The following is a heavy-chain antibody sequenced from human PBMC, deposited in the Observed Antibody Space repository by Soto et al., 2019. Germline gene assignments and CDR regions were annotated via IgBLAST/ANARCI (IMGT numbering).Heavy chain of an antibody. CDR1: GFTFRNYC. CDR3: ARIEIGSYDY. D-gene: IGHD1-26*01. V-gene: IGHV3-7*01. Sequence: EVKLVESGGGLVQPGGSLRLSCAASGFTFRNYCRGWVRQAPGKGLEWVANINEDGSEEYYVDSVRGRFIISRDNARNSLFLQMNSLRAEDTAIYYCARIEIGSYDYWGQGTLVTVSS. CDR2: INEDGSEE. J-gene: IGHJ4*02.